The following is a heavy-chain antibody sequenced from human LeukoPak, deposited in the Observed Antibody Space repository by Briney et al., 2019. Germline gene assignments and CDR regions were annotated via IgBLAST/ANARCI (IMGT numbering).Heavy chain of an antibody. CDR1: GYTFTSYG. D-gene: IGHD2-2*01. J-gene: IGHJ4*02. CDR2: MNPHSGNT. CDR3: ARAAAGLSYDY. Sequence: ASVKVSCKASGYTFTSYGVSWVRQAPGQGLEWMGWMNPHSGNTGYAQRFQDRVTFTRDTSIRTAYMELSSLRSEDTAVYFCARAAAGLSYDYWGQGTLVTVSS. V-gene: IGHV1-8*01.